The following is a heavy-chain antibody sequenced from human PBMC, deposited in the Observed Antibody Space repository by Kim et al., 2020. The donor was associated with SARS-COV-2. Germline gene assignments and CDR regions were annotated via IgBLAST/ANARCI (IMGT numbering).Heavy chain of an antibody. J-gene: IGHJ4*02. V-gene: IGHV3-7*01. CDR2: VKSDGSEQ. Sequence: GGSLRLSCAASGFSFSDFWMNWVRQAPGKGLEWVASVKSDGSEQYYVDAVKGRFTISRENADNSLWLQMNNLRGADTAVYYCARNARYERFYLWGQGTLVTVSS. CDR3: ARNARYERFYL. D-gene: IGHD5-12*01. CDR1: GFSFSDFW.